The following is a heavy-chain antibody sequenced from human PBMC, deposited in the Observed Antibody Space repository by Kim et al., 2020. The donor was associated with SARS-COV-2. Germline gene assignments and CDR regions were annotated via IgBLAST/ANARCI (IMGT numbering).Heavy chain of an antibody. D-gene: IGHD3-10*01. V-gene: IGHV1-3*01. Sequence: ASVKVSCKASGYTFTSYAMHWVRQAPGQRLEWMGWINAGNGNTKYSQKFQGRVTITRDTSASTAYMELSSLRSEDTAVYYCAQRSTMVRGDPYYYYYGMDVWGQGTTVTVSS. CDR1: GYTFTSYA. J-gene: IGHJ6*02. CDR2: INAGNGNT. CDR3: AQRSTMVRGDPYYYYYGMDV.